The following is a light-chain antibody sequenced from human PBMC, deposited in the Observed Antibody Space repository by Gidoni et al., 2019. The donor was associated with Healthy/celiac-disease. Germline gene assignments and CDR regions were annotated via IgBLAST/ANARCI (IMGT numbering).Light chain of an antibody. J-gene: IGKJ4*01. CDR3: QQGLT. CDR1: QSNSRW. CDR2: KAS. V-gene: IGKV1-5*03. Sequence: DIKMTQSSSTLSSSVGDRVTITCRASQSNSRWLAWYQQKQGKAPKLLIYKASSLESGAPSRFSGSGSGTEFTLTISSLQPDDFATYYCQQGLTFGGGTKVEIK.